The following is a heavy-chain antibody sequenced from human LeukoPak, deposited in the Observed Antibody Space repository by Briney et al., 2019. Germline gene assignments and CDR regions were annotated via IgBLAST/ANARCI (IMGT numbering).Heavy chain of an antibody. CDR1: GFTVSSNY. CDR2: IYSGGST. V-gene: IGHV3-66*01. J-gene: IGHJ6*03. CDR3: ARGWGGGYKNHYYYYMDV. D-gene: IGHD5-24*01. Sequence: GSLRLSCAASGFTVSSNYMSWVRQAPGKWLEWVSVIYSGGSTYYADSVKGRFTISRDNSKNTLYLQMNSLRAEDTAVYYCARGWGGGYKNHYYYYMDVWGKGTTVTISS.